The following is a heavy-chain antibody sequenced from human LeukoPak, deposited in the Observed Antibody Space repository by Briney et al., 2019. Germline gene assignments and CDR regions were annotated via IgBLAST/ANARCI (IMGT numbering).Heavy chain of an antibody. CDR2: INTNTGNP. J-gene: IGHJ4*02. CDR3: AKEGQYSSSWYLGY. CDR1: GYTFTTYA. D-gene: IGHD6-13*01. Sequence: EASMKVSCKASGYTFTTYAMNWVRQAPGQGLEWMGWINTNTGNPTYAQGFTGRFVFSLDTSVSTAYLQISSLKAEDTAVYYCAKEGQYSSSWYLGYWGQGTLVTVSS. V-gene: IGHV7-4-1*02.